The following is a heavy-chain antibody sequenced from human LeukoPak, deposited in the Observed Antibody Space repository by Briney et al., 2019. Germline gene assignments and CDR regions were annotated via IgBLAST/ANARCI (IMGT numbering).Heavy chain of an antibody. CDR3: ARDSDSSSWYVNY. CDR2: ISSSSSYI. D-gene: IGHD6-13*01. CDR1: GFTFSSYA. Sequence: GGSLSLSCAASGFTFSSYAMHWVRQAPGKGLEWVSSISSSSSYIYYADSVKGRFTISRDNAKNSLYLQMNSLRAEDTAVYYCARDSDSSSWYVNYWGQGTLVTVSS. J-gene: IGHJ4*02. V-gene: IGHV3-21*01.